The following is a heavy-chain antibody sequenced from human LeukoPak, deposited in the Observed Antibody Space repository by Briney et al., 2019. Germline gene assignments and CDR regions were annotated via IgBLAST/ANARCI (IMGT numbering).Heavy chain of an antibody. J-gene: IGHJ4*02. D-gene: IGHD1-26*01. CDR2: IWYDGSNK. CDR3: ARDLWDSGSYPDY. V-gene: IGHV3-33*01. Sequence: GRSLRLSCAASGFTFSSYGMHWVRQAPGKGLEWVAVIWYDGSNKYYADSVKGRFTISRDNSKNTLYLQMNSLRAEDTAVYYCARDLWDSGSYPDYWGQGTLVTVSS. CDR1: GFTFSSYG.